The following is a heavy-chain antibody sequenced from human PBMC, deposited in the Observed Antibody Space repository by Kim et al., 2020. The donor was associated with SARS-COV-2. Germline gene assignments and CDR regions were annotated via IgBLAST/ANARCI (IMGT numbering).Heavy chain of an antibody. J-gene: IGHJ3*02. V-gene: IGHV4-30-2*01. CDR2: IYHSGRT. CDR1: GGSISSGGYS. CDR3: ARDQGFAFDI. Sequence: SETLSLTCAVSGGSISSGGYSWSWIRQPPGKGLEWIGYIYHSGRTYYNPSLKSRVTIAVDRSKNQFSLKLSSVTAADTAVYYCARDQGFAFDIWGQGEMVTVSS.